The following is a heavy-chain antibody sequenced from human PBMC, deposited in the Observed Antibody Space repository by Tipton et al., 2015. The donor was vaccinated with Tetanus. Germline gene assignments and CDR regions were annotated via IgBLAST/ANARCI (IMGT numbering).Heavy chain of an antibody. Sequence: TLSLTCAVYGGSFSGYYWSWIRQPPGKGLEWIGEINHSGSTNYNPSLKSRVTISVDTSKNQFSLKLSSVTAADTAVYYCARDQGYGDYEFDYWGQGTLVTVSS. CDR3: ARDQGYGDYEFDY. CDR1: GGSFSGYY. CDR2: INHSGST. V-gene: IGHV4-34*01. J-gene: IGHJ4*02. D-gene: IGHD4-17*01.